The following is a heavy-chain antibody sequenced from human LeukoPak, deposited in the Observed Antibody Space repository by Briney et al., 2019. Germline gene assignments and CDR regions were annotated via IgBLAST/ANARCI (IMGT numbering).Heavy chain of an antibody. D-gene: IGHD2-15*01. Sequence: ASVKVSCKASGYTFTSYYMHWVRQAPGQGLEWMGIINPSGGSTSYAQKFQGRVTMTRDMSTSTVYMELSSLRSEDTAVYYCASAGREGVAELDYWGQGTLVTVSS. J-gene: IGHJ4*02. CDR3: ASAGREGVAELDY. CDR2: INPSGGST. V-gene: IGHV1-46*01. CDR1: GYTFTSYY.